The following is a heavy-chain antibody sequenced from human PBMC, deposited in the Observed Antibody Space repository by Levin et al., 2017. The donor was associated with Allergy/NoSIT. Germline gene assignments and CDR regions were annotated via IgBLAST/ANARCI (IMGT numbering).Heavy chain of an antibody. CDR3: AKKGSRHDTKRGFGMYV. Sequence: GESLKISCAASGFIFNTYAMEWVRQAPGKGLEWVAFITDNGGNTYYADSVKGRFTTSRDNSKNTLYLQMNSLRADDTAVYYCAKKGSRHDTKRGFGMYVWGQGTTVIVSS. J-gene: IGHJ6*02. D-gene: IGHD5-12*01. CDR2: ITDNGGNT. V-gene: IGHV3-23*01. CDR1: GFIFNTYA.